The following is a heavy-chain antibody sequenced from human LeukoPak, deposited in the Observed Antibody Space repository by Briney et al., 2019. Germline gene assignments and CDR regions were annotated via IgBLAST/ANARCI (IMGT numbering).Heavy chain of an antibody. CDR3: ARHRTASDY. D-gene: IGHD3-16*02. CDR1: GFSFSSYT. J-gene: IGHJ4*02. Sequence: PGGSLRLSCAASGFSFSSYTMNWVRQAPGKGLEWVSSITISSSSIYYADSLKGRFTISRDNAKNSLYLQMNSLRAEDTAVYYCARHRTASDYWGREPWSPSPQ. V-gene: IGHV3-21*01. CDR2: ITISSSSI.